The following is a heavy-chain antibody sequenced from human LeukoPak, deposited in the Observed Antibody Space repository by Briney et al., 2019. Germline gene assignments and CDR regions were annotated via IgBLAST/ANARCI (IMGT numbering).Heavy chain of an antibody. CDR3: AREVGATDNSFDY. J-gene: IGHJ4*02. CDR1: GYSFADYY. V-gene: IGHV1-2*06. D-gene: IGHD1-26*01. CDR2: INPKSGGT. Sequence: ASVKVSCKASGYSFADYYIHWVRQAPGQGHEWMGRINPKSGGTDYAQNFQGRVTMTRDTSITTAYMELSSLRSDDTAVYYCAREVGATDNSFDYWGQGTLVTVSS.